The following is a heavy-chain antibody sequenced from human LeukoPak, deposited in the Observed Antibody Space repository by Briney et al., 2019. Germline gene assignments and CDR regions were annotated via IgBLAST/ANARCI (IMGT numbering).Heavy chain of an antibody. CDR3: ARVAYYGSGSYPDY. V-gene: IGHV4-59*01. D-gene: IGHD3-10*01. J-gene: IGHJ4*02. CDR1: GGSISSYY. Sequence: SETLSLTCTVSGGSISSYYWSWIRQPPGKGLEWIGYIYYSGSTNYNPSLKSRVTISVDTSKNQFSLKLSSVTAADTAVYCCARVAYYGSGSYPDYWGQGTLVTVSS. CDR2: IYYSGST.